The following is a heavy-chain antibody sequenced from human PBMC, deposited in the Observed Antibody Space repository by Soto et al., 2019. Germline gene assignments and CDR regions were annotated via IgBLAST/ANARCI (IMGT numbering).Heavy chain of an antibody. CDR1: GGSISSSSYY. D-gene: IGHD3-3*01. V-gene: IGHV4-39*07. CDR2: IYYSGST. Sequence: PSETLSLTCTVSGGSISSSSYYWGWIRQPPGKGLEWIGSIYYSGSTYYNPSLKSRVTISVDTSKNQFSLKLSSVTAADTAVYYCARNSGNTRYDFWSGYYGIGWFDPWGQGTLVTVSS. J-gene: IGHJ5*02. CDR3: ARNSGNTRYDFWSGYYGIGWFDP.